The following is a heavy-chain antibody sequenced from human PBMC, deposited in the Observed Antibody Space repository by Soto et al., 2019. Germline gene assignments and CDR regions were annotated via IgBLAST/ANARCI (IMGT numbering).Heavy chain of an antibody. V-gene: IGHV3-23*01. CDR1: GFTYSSYV. CDR3: ASTMVGATTMDY. J-gene: IGHJ4*02. D-gene: IGHD1-26*01. Sequence: GGSMRLSCAAYGFTYSSYVMSWVRQAPGKGLERVSGISGSGASTYYADSVKGRFTFSRDNSKNTLILQMNSLRVDDTAVDYCASTMVGATTMDYWGQGTLVTVSS. CDR2: ISGSGAST.